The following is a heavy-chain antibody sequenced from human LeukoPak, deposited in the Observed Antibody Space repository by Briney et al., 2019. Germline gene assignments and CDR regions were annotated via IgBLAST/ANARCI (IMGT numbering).Heavy chain of an antibody. V-gene: IGHV4-39*01. CDR1: GGSISSSSYS. CDR2: IYYSGST. D-gene: IGHD3-22*01. J-gene: IGHJ4*02. CDR3: ARHYYDSSGYQEFDY. Sequence: SETLSLTCTVSGGSISSSSYSWGWIRQPPGKGLEWIGSIYYSGSTYYNPSLKSRVTISVDTSKNQFSLKLSSVTAADTAVYYCARHYYDSSGYQEFDYWGQGTLVTVSS.